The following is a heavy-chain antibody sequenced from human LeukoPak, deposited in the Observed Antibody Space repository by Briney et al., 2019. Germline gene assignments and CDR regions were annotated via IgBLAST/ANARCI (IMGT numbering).Heavy chain of an antibody. D-gene: IGHD2-21*02. V-gene: IGHV4-34*01. CDR2: INHSGST. CDR1: GGSFSGYY. CDR3: AKDLYVVTAILDAYYYYGMDV. J-gene: IGHJ6*02. Sequence: SETLSLTCAVYGGSFSGYYWSWIRQPPGKGLEWIGEINHSGSTNYNPSLKSRVTISVDTSKNQFSLNLSSVTAADTAVYYCAKDLYVVTAILDAYYYYGMDVWGQGTTVTVSS.